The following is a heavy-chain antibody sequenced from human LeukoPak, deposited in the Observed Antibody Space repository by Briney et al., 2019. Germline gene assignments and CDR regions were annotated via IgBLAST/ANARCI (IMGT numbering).Heavy chain of an antibody. V-gene: IGHV3-66*02. CDR3: ARDRTYFDY. D-gene: IGHD3-16*01. CDR2: IYSGGNT. Sequence: GGSLRLSCAASGFIVSSNYMSWVRQAPGKGLEWVSIIYSGGNTYYADSVKGRFTISRDNSKNTLYLQMNSLRAEDTAVYYCARDRTYFDYRGQGTLVTVSS. CDR1: GFIVSSNY. J-gene: IGHJ4*02.